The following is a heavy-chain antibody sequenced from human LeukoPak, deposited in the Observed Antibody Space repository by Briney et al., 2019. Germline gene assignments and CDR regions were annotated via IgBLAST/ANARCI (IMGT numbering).Heavy chain of an antibody. CDR1: GFTFSSYS. Sequence: GGPLRLSCAASGFTFSSYSMNWVRQAPGKGLEWVSSISSSSSYTYYADSVKGRFTISRDNAKNSPYLQMNSLRAEDTAVYYCARVRLEGLDAFDIWGQGTMVTVSS. CDR3: ARVRLEGLDAFDI. J-gene: IGHJ3*02. V-gene: IGHV3-21*01. CDR2: ISSSSSYT. D-gene: IGHD1-1*01.